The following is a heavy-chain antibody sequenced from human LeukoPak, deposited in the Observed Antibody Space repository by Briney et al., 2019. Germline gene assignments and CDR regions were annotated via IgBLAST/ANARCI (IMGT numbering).Heavy chain of an antibody. J-gene: IGHJ4*02. CDR3: ARHAGYDFWSGPVDY. CDR1: GASISSYY. D-gene: IGHD3-3*01. CDR2: IYNSGTT. Sequence: SETLSLTCSVSGASISSYYWSWIRQPPGKGLEWIGIIYNSGTTNYNPSLKSRVTISVDTSKNQFSLKLSSVTAADTAVYYCARHAGYDFWSGPVDYWGQGTLVTVSS. V-gene: IGHV4-59*08.